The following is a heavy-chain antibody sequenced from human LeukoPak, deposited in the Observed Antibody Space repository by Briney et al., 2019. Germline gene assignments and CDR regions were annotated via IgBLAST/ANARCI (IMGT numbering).Heavy chain of an antibody. CDR2: ISGGSRYI. J-gene: IGHJ4*02. D-gene: IGHD4-11*01. Sequence: PGGSLRLSCEASGVTLSSYSMNWVRQAPGKGLELLSSISGGSRYIYYADSMKGRLTISRDNAKKSLYLQLDSLRVEDTAVYYCARDLRMTSHIFDYWGQGTLVTVSS. CDR3: ARDLRMTSHIFDY. CDR1: GVTLSSYS. V-gene: IGHV3-21*01.